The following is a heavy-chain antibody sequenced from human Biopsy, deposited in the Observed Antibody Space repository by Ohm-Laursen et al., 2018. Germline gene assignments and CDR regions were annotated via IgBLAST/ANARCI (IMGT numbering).Heavy chain of an antibody. CDR3: VRGVDYYDPYHYYALDV. V-gene: IGHV4-34*01. J-gene: IGHJ6*02. D-gene: IGHD3-22*01. CDR1: GESFNGYY. CDR2: INHSGRT. Sequence: GTLSLTCAVSGESFNGYYWSWIRQTPGKGLEWIGEINHSGRTNYNPSLKSRVTISVETSTNRFSLKVRSVTAADTAVYYCVRGVDYYDPYHYYALDVWGQGTTVTVSS.